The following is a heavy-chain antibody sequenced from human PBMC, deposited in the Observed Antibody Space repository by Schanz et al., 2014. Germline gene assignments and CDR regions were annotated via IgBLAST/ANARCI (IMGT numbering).Heavy chain of an antibody. Sequence: QVQLVQSGAEVKKPGASVKVSCKASGYTFTSYSIHWVRQAPGQGLEWMGWINVGNGNMKYSQKFQGRVTITRDTSRSTGYMELASLRYEDTALYYCARGTMPGTFDIWGQGTMVTVSS. J-gene: IGHJ3*02. V-gene: IGHV1-3*01. CDR3: ARGTMPGTFDI. CDR1: GYTFTSYS. CDR2: INVGNGNM. D-gene: IGHD2-2*01.